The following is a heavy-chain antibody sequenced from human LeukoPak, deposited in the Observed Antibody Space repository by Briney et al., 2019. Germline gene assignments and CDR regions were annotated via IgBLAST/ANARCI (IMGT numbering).Heavy chain of an antibody. J-gene: IGHJ4*02. CDR1: DDSISDYY. Sequence: SETLSLTCTVSDDSISDYYRGWVRQPPGKGLEWIGYIHNSGTSTYNLSLKSRVTISADTSKNQFSLKLNSMTTADTAVYYCTRGAGWLIDYWGQGILVTVSS. CDR3: TRGAGWLIDY. CDR2: IHNSGTS. D-gene: IGHD3-16*01. V-gene: IGHV4-59*01.